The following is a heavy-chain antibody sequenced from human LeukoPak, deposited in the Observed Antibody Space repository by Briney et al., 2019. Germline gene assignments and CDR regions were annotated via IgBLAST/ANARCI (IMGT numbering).Heavy chain of an antibody. J-gene: IGHJ4*02. CDR3: ARDRIAVAATETSFDY. V-gene: IGHV3-21*01. CDR1: GFTFSSYS. D-gene: IGHD6-19*01. Sequence: PGGSLRLSCAASGFTFSSYSLNWVRQAPGKGLEWVSSISGSSSYLYYADSVNRRFTISRGNAKNSLYLEKNSLRAEDTAVYYWARDRIAVAATETSFDYWGQGTLVTVSS. CDR2: ISGSSSYL.